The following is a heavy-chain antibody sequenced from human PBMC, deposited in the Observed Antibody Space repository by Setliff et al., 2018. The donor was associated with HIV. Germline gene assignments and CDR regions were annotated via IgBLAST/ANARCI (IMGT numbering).Heavy chain of an antibody. CDR1: GYSISSGYY. D-gene: IGHD1-26*01. Sequence: SETLSLTCTVSGYSISSGYYWGWIRQPPGKGLEWIGSIYHSGSTYYNPSLKSRVTISVDTSKNQFSLKLSPVTAADTAVYYCARTWELPPVYGMDVWGQGTTVTVSS. CDR3: ARTWELPPVYGMDV. J-gene: IGHJ6*02. V-gene: IGHV4-38-2*02. CDR2: IYHSGST.